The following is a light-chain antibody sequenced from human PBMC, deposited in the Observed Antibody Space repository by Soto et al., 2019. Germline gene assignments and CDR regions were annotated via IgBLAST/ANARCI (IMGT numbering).Light chain of an antibody. CDR1: SSNIGAGYD. CDR2: GNS. Sequence: QSVLTQPPSVSGAPGQRVTISCTGSSSNIGAGYDVHWYQQLPGTAPKLLIYGNSNRPSGVPDRFSGSKSGTSATLGITGLQTGDEADYYCGTWDSSLSADVFGTGTKVTVL. CDR3: GTWDSSLSADV. V-gene: IGLV1-40*01. J-gene: IGLJ1*01.